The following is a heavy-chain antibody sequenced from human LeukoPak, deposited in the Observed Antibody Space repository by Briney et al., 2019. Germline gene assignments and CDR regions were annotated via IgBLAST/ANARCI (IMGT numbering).Heavy chain of an antibody. V-gene: IGHV4-4*02. CDR1: GGSISSSNW. J-gene: IGHJ4*02. CDR3: ARDYGGNSGSFDY. Sequence: SETLSLTCAVSGGSISSSNWRSWVRQPPGKGLEWIGEIYHSGSTNYNPSLKSRVTISVDKSKNQFSLKLSSVTAADTAVYYCARDYGGNSGSFDYWGQGTLATVSS. D-gene: IGHD4-23*01. CDR2: IYHSGST.